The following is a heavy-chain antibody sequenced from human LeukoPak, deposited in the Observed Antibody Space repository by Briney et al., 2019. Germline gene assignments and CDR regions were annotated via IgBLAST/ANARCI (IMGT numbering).Heavy chain of an antibody. V-gene: IGHV1-69*06. CDR1: GGTFSSYA. Sequence: SVKISCKASGGTFSSYAISWVRQAPGQGLEWMGGIIPIFGTANYAQKFQGRVTITADKSTSTAYMELSSLRSEDTAVYYCARVYSGSYKVIYYYYYMDVWGKGTTVTISS. CDR3: ARVYSGSYKVIYYYYYMDV. CDR2: IIPIFGTA. D-gene: IGHD1-26*01. J-gene: IGHJ6*03.